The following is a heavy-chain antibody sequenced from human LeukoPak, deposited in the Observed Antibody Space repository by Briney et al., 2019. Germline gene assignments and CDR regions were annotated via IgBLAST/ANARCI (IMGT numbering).Heavy chain of an antibody. V-gene: IGHV3-30-3*01. J-gene: IGHJ3*02. D-gene: IGHD3-10*01. CDR2: ISYDGSNK. CDR3: ARPIRYYYGSGSLGTKNPDDAFDI. CDR1: GFTFSSYA. Sequence: GGSLRLSCAASGFTFSSYAMHWVRQAPGKGLEWVAVISYDGSNKYYADSVKGRFTISRDNSKNTLYLQMNSLRAEDTAVYYCARPIRYYYGSGSLGTKNPDDAFDIWGQGTMVTVSS.